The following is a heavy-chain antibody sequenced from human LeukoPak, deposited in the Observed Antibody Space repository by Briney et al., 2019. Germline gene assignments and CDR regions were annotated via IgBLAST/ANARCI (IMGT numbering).Heavy chain of an antibody. CDR3: ARDLGGSGSHHY. V-gene: IGHV1-3*01. CDR2: ISGADGNT. J-gene: IGHJ4*02. CDR1: GYTFTRFA. Sequence: ASVKVSCKASGYTFTRFAMQWLRQAPGQRLEWMGWISGADGNTQYSQKFQGRVTITRDTSASTAYMELSSLTSQDTAVYYCARDLGGSGSHHYWGQGTLVTVSS. D-gene: IGHD3-10*01.